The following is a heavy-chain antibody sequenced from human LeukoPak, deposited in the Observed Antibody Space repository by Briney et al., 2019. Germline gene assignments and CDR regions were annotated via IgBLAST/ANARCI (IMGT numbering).Heavy chain of an antibody. CDR3: ARVSYYGSGGSRSFDY. V-gene: IGHV1-46*01. CDR2: INPSGGST. Sequence: GASVKVSCKASGYTFTSYYMHWVRQAPGQGREWMGIINPSGGSTSYAQKFQGRVTMTRDTSTSTVYMELSSLRSEDTAVYYCARVSYYGSGGSRSFDYWGQGTLVTVSS. D-gene: IGHD3-10*01. CDR1: GYTFTSYY. J-gene: IGHJ4*02.